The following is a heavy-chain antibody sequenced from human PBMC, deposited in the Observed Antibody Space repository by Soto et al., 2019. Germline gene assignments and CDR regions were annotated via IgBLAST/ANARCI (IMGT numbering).Heavy chain of an antibody. V-gene: IGHV1-2*02. CDR1: GYTFSDLY. CDR3: VRGXPVAGPTSSEAYHPFDF. CDR2: INPNSGGT. Sequence: ASVKVSCKTSGYTFSDLYTHWVRQAPGQGLEWMGWINPNSGGTGYAEKFQGRVTMTRDTSISTAYMELNRLNSDDTAVYYCVRGXPVAGPTSSEAYHPFDFWGQGTLVTVSS. D-gene: IGHD6-19*01. J-gene: IGHJ4*02.